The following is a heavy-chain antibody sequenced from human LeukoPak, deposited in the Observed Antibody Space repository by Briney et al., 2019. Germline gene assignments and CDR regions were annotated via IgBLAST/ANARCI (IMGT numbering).Heavy chain of an antibody. V-gene: IGHV1-18*01. J-gene: IGHJ3*02. CDR3: ARTSGIGYPGDAFDI. Sequence: ASVTVSYKASGYTFTSYGISWVRQAPGQRLEWMGWIRASNVNTAYTQKRQCRVTITSDKSTSTTYMELRSLRSADTAVYYCARTSGIGYPGDAFDIWGQGTIVTVSS. CDR2: IRASNVNT. D-gene: IGHD3-22*01. CDR1: GYTFTSYG.